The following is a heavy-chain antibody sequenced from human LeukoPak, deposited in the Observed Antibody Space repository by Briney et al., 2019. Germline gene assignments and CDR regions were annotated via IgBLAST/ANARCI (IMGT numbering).Heavy chain of an antibody. CDR3: ARSSGRSPNREYMDV. CDR1: GYTFT. J-gene: IGHJ6*03. D-gene: IGHD1-14*01. Sequence: ASVKVSWKASGYTFTIHWVRQAPGQGLEWMGIINPSGGSTSYAQKFQGRVTMTRDTSTSTVYMELSSLRSEDTAVYYCARSSGRSPNREYMDVWGKGTTVTVSS. CDR2: INPSGGST. V-gene: IGHV1-46*01.